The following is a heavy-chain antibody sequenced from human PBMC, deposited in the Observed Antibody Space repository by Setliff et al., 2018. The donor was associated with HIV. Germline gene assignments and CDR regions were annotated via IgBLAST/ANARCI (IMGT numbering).Heavy chain of an antibody. CDR2: IKEDGSEK. D-gene: IGHD6-6*01. J-gene: IGHJ4*02. V-gene: IGHV3-7*03. CDR3: ARGHYSSSSG. Sequence: SCAASRFTFSNYWMNWVRQAPGKGLEWVANIKEDGSEKNYVDSVKGRFTISRDNAKNSLFLQMNSLRVEDTAVYYCARGHYSSSSGWGQGTLVTVSS. CDR1: RFTFSNYW.